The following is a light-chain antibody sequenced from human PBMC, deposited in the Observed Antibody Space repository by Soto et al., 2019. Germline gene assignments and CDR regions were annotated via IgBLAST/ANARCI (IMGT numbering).Light chain of an antibody. CDR2: AAY. V-gene: IGKV1-9*01. CDR1: QGISSY. Sequence: IQLTQSPSSLSASVGDRVTITCRASQGISSYLAWYQQKPGKAPKLLISAAYTLRSGVPSRFSGSGSGTDFTLTISSLQPEDFTTYYCQQLNDYPITFGQGTRLEIK. J-gene: IGKJ5*01. CDR3: QQLNDYPIT.